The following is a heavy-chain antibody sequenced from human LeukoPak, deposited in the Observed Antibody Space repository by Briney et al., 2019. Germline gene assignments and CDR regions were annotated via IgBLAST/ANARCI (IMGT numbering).Heavy chain of an antibody. CDR2: IYPGDSDT. CDR3: ARQGSSTTSWQTIDY. D-gene: IGHD2-2*01. J-gene: IGHJ4*02. V-gene: IGHV5-51*01. CDR1: GYSFTSYW. Sequence: GESLKISCKGSGYSFTSYWIGWVRQLPGKGLEWMGIIYPGDSDTRYSPSFQGQVTISVDKSITTASLQWSSLRASDTAMYYCARQGSSTTSWQTIDYWGQGTLVSVSS.